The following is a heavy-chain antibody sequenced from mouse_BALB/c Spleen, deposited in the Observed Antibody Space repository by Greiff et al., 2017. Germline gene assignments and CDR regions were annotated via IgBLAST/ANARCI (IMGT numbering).Heavy chain of an antibody. Sequence: VQLQQSGPSLVKPSQTLSLTCSVTGDSITSGYWNWIRKFPGNKLEYMGYISYSGSTYYNPSLKSRISITRDTSKNQYYLQLNSVTTEDTATYYCARRKVYYGSSYPYWYFDVWGAGTTVTVSS. D-gene: IGHD1-1*01. CDR3: ARRKVYYGSSYPYWYFDV. J-gene: IGHJ1*01. V-gene: IGHV3-8*02. CDR1: GDSITSGY. CDR2: ISYSGST.